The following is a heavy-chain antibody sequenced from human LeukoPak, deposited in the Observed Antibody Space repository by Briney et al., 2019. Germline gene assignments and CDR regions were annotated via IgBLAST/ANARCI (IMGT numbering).Heavy chain of an antibody. V-gene: IGHV5-51*01. CDR3: AREGRYCSGGSCYFDY. CDR2: IYPGDSDT. Sequence: GESLKISCKGSGYSFTSYWIGWVRQMHGKGLEWMGIIYPGDSDTRYSPSFQGQVTISADKSISTAYLQWSSLKASDTAMYYCAREGRYCSGGSCYFDYWGQGTLITVSS. D-gene: IGHD2-15*01. CDR1: GYSFTSYW. J-gene: IGHJ4*02.